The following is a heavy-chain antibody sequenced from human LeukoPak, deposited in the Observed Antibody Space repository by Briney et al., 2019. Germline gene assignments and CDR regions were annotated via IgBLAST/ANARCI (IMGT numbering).Heavy chain of an antibody. CDR3: AKGIWFGEFGDGVT. V-gene: IGHV3-30*02. CDR1: GFTFSRYG. Sequence: GGSLRLSCAASGFTFSRYGMHWVRQAPGKGLEWVAFIPYDGSNKYYADSVKGRFTISRDNSKNTLYLQMNSLRAEDTAVYYRAKGIWFGEFGDGVTWGQGTLVTVSS. J-gene: IGHJ4*02. D-gene: IGHD3-10*01. CDR2: IPYDGSNK.